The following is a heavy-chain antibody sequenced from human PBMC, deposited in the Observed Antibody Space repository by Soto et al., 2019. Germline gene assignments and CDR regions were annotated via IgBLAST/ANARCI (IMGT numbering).Heavy chain of an antibody. CDR3: ARELGIAAAAPLPPYYYYYYGMDV. Sequence: GGSLSLSCASSGFTFSSYAMHWVRQAPGKGLWWVAVISYDGSNKYYADSVNGRFTISRDNSKNTLYLQMNSLRAEDTAVYYCARELGIAAAAPLPPYYYYYYGMDVWGQGTTVTVSS. V-gene: IGHV3-30-3*01. J-gene: IGHJ6*02. CDR2: ISYDGSNK. CDR1: GFTFSSYA. D-gene: IGHD6-13*01.